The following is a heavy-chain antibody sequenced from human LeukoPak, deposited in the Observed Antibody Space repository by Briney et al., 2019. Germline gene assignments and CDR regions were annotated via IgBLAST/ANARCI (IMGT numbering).Heavy chain of an antibody. CDR2: IYSGGST. V-gene: IGHV3-53*01. J-gene: IGHJ4*02. Sequence: GGSLRLPCAASGFTVSSNYMSWVRQAPGKGLEWVSVIYSGGSTYYADSVKGRFTISRDNSKNTLYLQMNSLRAEDTAVYYCVLYGSGSYLDYWGQGTLVTVSS. CDR3: VLYGSGSYLDY. CDR1: GFTVSSNY. D-gene: IGHD3-10*01.